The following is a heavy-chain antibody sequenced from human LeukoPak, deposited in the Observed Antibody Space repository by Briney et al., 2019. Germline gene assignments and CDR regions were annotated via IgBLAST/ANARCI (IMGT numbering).Heavy chain of an antibody. V-gene: IGHV4-61*01. CDR1: GGSISSSSYY. Sequence: SETLSLTCTVSGGSISSSSYYWSWIRQPPGKGLEWIGYVYYSGSTNYNPSLKSRVTISVDTSKNQFSLKLSSVTAADTAVYYCARGTGTAVYWGQGTLVTVSS. D-gene: IGHD6-19*01. CDR3: ARGTGTAVY. J-gene: IGHJ4*02. CDR2: VYYSGST.